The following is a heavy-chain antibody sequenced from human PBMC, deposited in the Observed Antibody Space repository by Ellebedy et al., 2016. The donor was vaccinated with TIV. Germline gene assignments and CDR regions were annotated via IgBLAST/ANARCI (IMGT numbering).Heavy chain of an antibody. CDR2: IYYSGNT. Sequence: SETLSLTCTVSGGSISTYYWSWIQQPPTKGLEWIGYIYYSGNTNYNPSLESRVTISVDTSKIRFSLKLNSVTAADTAIYYCARMAFYYDSGGYAFDIWGQGTMVTVSS. V-gene: IGHV4-59*01. CDR3: ARMAFYYDSGGYAFDI. J-gene: IGHJ3*02. CDR1: GGSISTYY. D-gene: IGHD3-22*01.